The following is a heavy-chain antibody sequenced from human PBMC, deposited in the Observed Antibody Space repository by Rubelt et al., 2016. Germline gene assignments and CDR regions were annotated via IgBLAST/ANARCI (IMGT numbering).Heavy chain of an antibody. CDR3: ARATLTYVIRGVSVPFDS. Sequence: EVQLVESGGGLVQPGGSLRLSCAASGFTFSSYAMSWVRQAPGKGLEWVATISGSGGATYYPDSVRGRFTISRDNSRHTLFLQTHTLRADDTPVYYCARATLTYVIRGVSVPFDSWGQGSLVTVSS. J-gene: IGHJ4*02. CDR2: ISGSGGAT. D-gene: IGHD3-10*01. CDR1: GFTFSSYA. V-gene: IGHV3-23*04.